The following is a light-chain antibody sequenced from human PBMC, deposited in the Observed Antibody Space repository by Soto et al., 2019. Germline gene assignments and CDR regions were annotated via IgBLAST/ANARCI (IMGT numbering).Light chain of an antibody. Sequence: QSVLTQPASVSGSPGQSITISCTGISSYVGGYNYVSWYQQHPGKAPKLMIYDVSNRPSGVSNRFSGSKSGNTASLTISVLQAEDEADYYCSSYTSSSTLGFGTGTKVTVL. CDR2: DVS. CDR1: SSYVGGYNY. V-gene: IGLV2-14*01. CDR3: SSYTSSSTLG. J-gene: IGLJ1*01.